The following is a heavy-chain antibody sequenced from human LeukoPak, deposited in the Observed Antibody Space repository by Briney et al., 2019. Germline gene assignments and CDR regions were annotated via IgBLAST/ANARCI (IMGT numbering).Heavy chain of an antibody. CDR1: GGSISSYY. V-gene: IGHV4-59*01. CDR3: ARDSSGWYGEDYYYYGMDV. J-gene: IGHJ6*02. Sequence: SETLSLTCTVSGGSISSYYWSWIRQPPGKGLEWIGYIYYSGSTNYNPPLKSRVTISVDTSKNQFSLKLSSVTAADTAVYYCARDSSGWYGEDYYYYGMDVWGQGTTVTVSS. D-gene: IGHD6-19*01. CDR2: IYYSGST.